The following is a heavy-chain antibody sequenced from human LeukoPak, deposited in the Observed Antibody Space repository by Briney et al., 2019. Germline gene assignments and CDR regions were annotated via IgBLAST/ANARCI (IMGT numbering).Heavy chain of an antibody. CDR2: IYLDGSRA. D-gene: IGHD5-24*01. Sequence: GGSLRLSCAVSGFTFTNYWMSWARQSPGKGLEWVANIYLDGSRAYYVDSVKGRFTISRDNAKNSLFLQMNSLSAEDTAVYYCAKDDGWVQYANWGQGTMVTVSS. V-gene: IGHV3-7*01. CDR3: AKDDGWVQYAN. J-gene: IGHJ4*02. CDR1: GFTFTNYW.